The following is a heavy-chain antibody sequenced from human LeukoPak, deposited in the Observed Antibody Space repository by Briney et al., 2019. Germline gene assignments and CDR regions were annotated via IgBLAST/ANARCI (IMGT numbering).Heavy chain of an antibody. CDR1: GYTFTRYY. CDR3: ARDNSVGDNAWWFDP. Sequence: ASVKVSCKASGYTFTRYYMHWVRQAPGQRLEWIGLINPTGSSTGYAQKFQRRVTMTRDMSTSTDYMELSSLRSEATAIYYCARDNSVGDNAWWFDPWGQGTLVTVSS. D-gene: IGHD1-26*01. V-gene: IGHV1-46*01. CDR2: INPTGSST. J-gene: IGHJ5*02.